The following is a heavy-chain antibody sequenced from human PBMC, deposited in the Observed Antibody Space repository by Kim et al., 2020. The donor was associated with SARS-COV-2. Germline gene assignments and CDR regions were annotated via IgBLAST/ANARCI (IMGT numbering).Heavy chain of an antibody. CDR3: ARVASAGVNGAFDV. D-gene: IGHD2-8*01. V-gene: IGHV3-48*03. Sequence: GGSLRLSCAASGFSLSRYEMNWVRQAPGKGLEWVSYISSTGNTIYYPDSVKGRFTISKDNAENSLLLQMNSLIAEDTALFYCARVASAGVNGAFDVWG. CDR1: GFSLSRYE. CDR2: ISSTGNTI. J-gene: IGHJ3*01.